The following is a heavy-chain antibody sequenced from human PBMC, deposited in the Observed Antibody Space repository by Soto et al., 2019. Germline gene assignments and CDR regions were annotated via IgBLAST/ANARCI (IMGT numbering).Heavy chain of an antibody. D-gene: IGHD6-13*01. CDR2: IWYDGSNK. CDR1: GFSFSSYD. Sequence: QVQLVESGGGVVQPGTSLRLSCAASGFSFSSYDIHWVRQAPGKGLEWVAVIWYDGSNKYYADSVKGRFIISRDNSKNTLYLQMNSLWADDAAVYYCARGYRSSRDLGYWGQGTLVTVSS. CDR3: ARGYRSSRDLGY. J-gene: IGHJ4*02. V-gene: IGHV3-33*01.